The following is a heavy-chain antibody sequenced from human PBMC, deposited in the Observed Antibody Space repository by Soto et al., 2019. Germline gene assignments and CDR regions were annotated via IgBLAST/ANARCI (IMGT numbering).Heavy chain of an antibody. V-gene: IGHV3-30*18. Sequence: GGSLRLSCAASGFTFSSYGMHWVRQAPGKGLEWVAVISYDGSNKYYADSVKGRFTISRDNSKNTLYLQMNSLRAEDTAVYYCAKDFFRDYGIRLSVSAFDLWGRGTLVTVSS. CDR2: ISYDGSNK. CDR1: GFTFSSYG. D-gene: IGHD4-17*01. CDR3: AKDFFRDYGIRLSVSAFDL. J-gene: IGHJ2*01.